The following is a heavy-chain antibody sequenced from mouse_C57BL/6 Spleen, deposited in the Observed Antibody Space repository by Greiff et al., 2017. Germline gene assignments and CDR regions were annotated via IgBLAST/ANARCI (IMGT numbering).Heavy chain of an antibody. V-gene: IGHV1-15*01. D-gene: IGHD1-1*01. CDR3: TRGLTVVAPFAY. J-gene: IGHJ3*01. CDR1: GYTFTDYE. Sequence: VQLQQSGAELVRPGASVTLSCKASGYTFTDYEMHWVKQTPVYGLEWIGAIDPETGGTAYNQKFKGKAILTADKSSSTAYMALRSLTSEDSAVSYCTRGLTVVAPFAYWGQGTLVTVSA. CDR2: IDPETGGT.